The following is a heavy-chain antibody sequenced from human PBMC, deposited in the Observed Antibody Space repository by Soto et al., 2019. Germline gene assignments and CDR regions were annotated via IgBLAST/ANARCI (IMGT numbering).Heavy chain of an antibody. D-gene: IGHD3-22*01. CDR3: AREDYFDSGGFPI. CDR2: ISYSGST. V-gene: IGHV4-59*01. Sequence: QVQLQESGPGLVRPSETLSLTCIVSGGSISSAYWSWIRQPPGKGLEWIGYISYSGSTNYNPSPKSRVTISVATANNHFYLSLSYVTAADTAMYYCAREDYFDSGGFPIWGQGTLVTVSS. J-gene: IGHJ4*02. CDR1: GGSISSAY.